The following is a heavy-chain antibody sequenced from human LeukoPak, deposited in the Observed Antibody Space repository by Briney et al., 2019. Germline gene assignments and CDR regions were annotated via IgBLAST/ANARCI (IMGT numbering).Heavy chain of an antibody. D-gene: IGHD6-13*01. CDR3: ARGEGQPEDYYYYYMDV. V-gene: IGHV6-1*01. Sequence: SQTLSLTCAISGDSVSSNSAAWNWIRQSPSRGLEWLGRTYYRSKWYNDYAVSVRSRIIINPDTSKNQFSLRLNSVTPEDTAVYYCARGEGQPEDYYYYYMDVWGKGTTVTVSS. CDR2: TYYRSKWYN. CDR1: GDSVSSNSAA. J-gene: IGHJ6*03.